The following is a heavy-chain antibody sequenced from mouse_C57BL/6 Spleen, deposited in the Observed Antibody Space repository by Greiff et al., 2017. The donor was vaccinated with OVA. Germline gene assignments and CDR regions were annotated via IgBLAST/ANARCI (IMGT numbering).Heavy chain of an antibody. V-gene: IGHV1-26*01. CDR2: INPNNGGT. J-gene: IGHJ2*01. Sequence: EVQLQQSGPELVKPGASVKISCKASGYTFTDYYMNWVKQSHGKSLEWIGDINPNNGGTSYNQKFKGKATLTVDKSSSTAYMELRSLTSEDSAVYYCARRAGYWGQGTTRTVSS. CDR3: ARRAGY. CDR1: GYTFTDYY. D-gene: IGHD3-1*01.